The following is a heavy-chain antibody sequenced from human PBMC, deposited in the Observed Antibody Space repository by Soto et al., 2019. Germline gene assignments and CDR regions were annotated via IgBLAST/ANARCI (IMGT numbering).Heavy chain of an antibody. CDR2: IKQDGSEK. Sequence: EVQLVESGGGLVQPGGSLRLSCAASGFTFSSYWMSWVRQAPGKGLEWVANIKQDGSEKYYVDSVKGRFTISRDNAKNSLYLQMNSLGAEDTAVYYCARGLGGGATYYFDYWGQGTLVTVSS. CDR3: ARGLGGGATYYFDY. J-gene: IGHJ4*02. CDR1: GFTFSSYW. D-gene: IGHD1-26*01. V-gene: IGHV3-7*01.